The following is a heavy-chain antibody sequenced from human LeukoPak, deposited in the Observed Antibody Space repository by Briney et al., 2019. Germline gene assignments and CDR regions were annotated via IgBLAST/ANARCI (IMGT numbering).Heavy chain of an antibody. CDR2: IYYTGST. Sequence: PSETLSLTCTVSGGSIGSAYWSWLRQPPGKGLEWIGYIYYTGSTNYNPSLKNRVTISVDTSRNQFSLKMSSVTAADTAVYYCARGAGWYQFWGQGALVTVSS. CDR3: ARGAGWYQF. D-gene: IGHD6-19*01. V-gene: IGHV4-59*01. CDR1: GGSIGSAY. J-gene: IGHJ4*02.